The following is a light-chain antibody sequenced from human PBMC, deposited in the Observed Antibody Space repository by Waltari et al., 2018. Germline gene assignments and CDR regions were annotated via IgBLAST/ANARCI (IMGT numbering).Light chain of an antibody. Sequence: EIVMTQSPATLSVSPGKGATLSCRASQNIGLNLAGYQQQPGQAPRLLIYGASTSATGVPTRFRATGSGTEYTLTISSLQSDDSAFYYCQQYNDRPPYSFGQGTKLEIK. CDR2: GAS. J-gene: IGKJ2*03. CDR3: QQYNDRPPYS. V-gene: IGKV3-15*01. CDR1: QNIGLN.